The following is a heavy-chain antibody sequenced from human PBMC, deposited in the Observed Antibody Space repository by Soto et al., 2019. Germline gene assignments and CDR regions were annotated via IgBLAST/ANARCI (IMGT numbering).Heavy chain of an antibody. CDR2: IIPIFDTA. V-gene: IGHV1-69*13. CDR3: ARETGEAGNYYGMDV. J-gene: IGHJ6*02. Sequence: SVKVSCKASGYTFTSYAISWVRQAPGQGLEWMGGIIPIFDTANYAQKFQGRATITADESTSTEYMELSSLRSEDTAVYYCARETGEAGNYYGMDVWGQGTTVTVSS. D-gene: IGHD7-27*01. CDR1: GYTFTSYA.